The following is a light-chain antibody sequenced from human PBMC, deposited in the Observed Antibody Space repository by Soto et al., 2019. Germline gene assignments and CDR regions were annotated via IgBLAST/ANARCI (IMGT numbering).Light chain of an antibody. V-gene: IGKV3-11*01. J-gene: IGKJ2*01. Sequence: EIVLTQSPAILSMSPGERATLSCRASQSVSSYFAWYQQKPGQAPRLLIYDASNRATGVPARFSGSGSGTDFTLTISSLEPEDFAVYYCQQYESTPPTFGQGTKLEIK. CDR3: QQYESTPPT. CDR2: DAS. CDR1: QSVSSY.